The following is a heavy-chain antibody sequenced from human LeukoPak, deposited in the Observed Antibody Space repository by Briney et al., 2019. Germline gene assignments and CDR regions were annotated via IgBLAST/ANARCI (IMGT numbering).Heavy chain of an antibody. CDR1: GGSISGGGYY. Sequence: SRTLSLTCTVSGGSISGGGYYWSWIRRHPGKGLEWIGYIYYSGSTYYNPSLKSRVTISVDTSKNQFSLKLGSVTAADTAVYYCARVSLQLRYFDIDYWGQGTLVTVSS. V-gene: IGHV4-31*03. D-gene: IGHD3-9*01. J-gene: IGHJ4*02. CDR2: IYYSGST. CDR3: ARVSLQLRYFDIDY.